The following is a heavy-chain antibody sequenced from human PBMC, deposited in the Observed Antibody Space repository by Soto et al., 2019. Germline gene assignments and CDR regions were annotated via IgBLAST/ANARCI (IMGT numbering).Heavy chain of an antibody. CDR2: IYHSGST. J-gene: IGHJ3*02. V-gene: IGHV4-31*03. D-gene: IGHD5-18*01. CDR3: ARDDYNSGYLDAFDI. Sequence: SETLSLTCTVSGGSISSDGYYWSWIRQHPGKGLEWIGYIYHSGSTYYSPSLRSRLTISVDTSKNHFSLNLRSVTAADTAVYYCARDDYNSGYLDAFDIWGQGTMVTVSS. CDR1: GGSISSDGYY.